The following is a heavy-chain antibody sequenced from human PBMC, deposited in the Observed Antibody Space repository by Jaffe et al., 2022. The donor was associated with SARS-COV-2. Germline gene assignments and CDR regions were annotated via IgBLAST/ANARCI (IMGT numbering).Heavy chain of an antibody. CDR2: ISRSSAAI. Sequence: EVHLVESGGGLVPRGGSLRLSCAVSGFPFTSYSFKWVRQAPGKGLEWVSYISRSSAAIFYADSVKGRFTISRDTATNSVFLQLNNLRAEDTAIYYCARADGPGNSYITRAPDFWGQGTLVSVSS. J-gene: IGHJ4*02. D-gene: IGHD3-10*01. CDR3: ARADGPGNSYITRAPDF. V-gene: IGHV3-48*01. CDR1: GFPFTSYS.